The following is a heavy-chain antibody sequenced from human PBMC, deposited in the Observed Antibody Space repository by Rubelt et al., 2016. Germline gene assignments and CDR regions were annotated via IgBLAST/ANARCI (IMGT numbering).Heavy chain of an antibody. CDR1: GYSFKRYA. CDR3: ARDPSNTSGFHAYFDY. V-gene: IGHV1-18*01. Sequence: QVQLVQSGAEVKEPGASIKVSCKTSGYSFKRYAISWVRQAPGQGLEWMGWISTYNGDTRYAQNFQGRVTMTTDTSTSIAYMDARSLRSDDTAVDSCARDPSNTSGFHAYFDYWGQGTLVTVSS. CDR2: ISTYNGDT. J-gene: IGHJ4*02. D-gene: IGHD3-22*01.